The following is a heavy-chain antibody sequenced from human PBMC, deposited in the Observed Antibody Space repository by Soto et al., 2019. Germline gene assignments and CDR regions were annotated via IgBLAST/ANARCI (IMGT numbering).Heavy chain of an antibody. CDR3: AGGGSGYVWFNEF. Sequence: QEQLVQSGAEVKKPGSSVKVSCKASGGIFSSYAISWGRQAPGQGLEWMGGIIPIFGTANYAQKFQARVTMTADEFTNKAYMDLSSLKSEDTAIYYCAGGGSGYVWFNEFWGQGTLVTVSS. CDR2: IIPIFGTA. J-gene: IGHJ4*02. CDR1: GGIFSSYA. D-gene: IGHD3-22*01. V-gene: IGHV1-69*01.